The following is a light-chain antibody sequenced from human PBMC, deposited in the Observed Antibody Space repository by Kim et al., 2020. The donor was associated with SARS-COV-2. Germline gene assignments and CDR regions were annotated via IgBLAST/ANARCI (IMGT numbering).Light chain of an antibody. CDR3: QQRYNWPHT. J-gene: IGKJ5*01. CDR2: DAS. Sequence: EIVLTQSPATLSLSPGERATLPCRASLSVSNNLAWYQQKPGQAPRLLIADASNRATGIPTRFSGSGSGTDFTLTISSLEPEEFAVYYCQQRYNWPHTFGQGTRMEIK. CDR1: LSVSNN. V-gene: IGKV3-11*01.